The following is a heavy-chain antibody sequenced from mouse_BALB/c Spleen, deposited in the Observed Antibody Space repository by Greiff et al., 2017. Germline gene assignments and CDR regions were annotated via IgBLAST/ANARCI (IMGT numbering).Heavy chain of an antibody. CDR3: ARDYGYAAY. CDR1: GYSITSDYA. Sequence: EVQRVESGPGLVKPSQSLSLTCTVTGYSITSDYAWNWIRQFPGNKLEWMGYISYSGSTSYNPSLKSRISITRDTSKNQFFLQLNSVTTEDTATYYCARDYGYAAYWGQGTLVTVSA. D-gene: IGHD1-2*01. V-gene: IGHV3-2*02. J-gene: IGHJ3*01. CDR2: ISYSGST.